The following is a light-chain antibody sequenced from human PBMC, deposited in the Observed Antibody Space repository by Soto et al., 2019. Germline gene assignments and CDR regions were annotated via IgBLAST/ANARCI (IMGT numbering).Light chain of an antibody. CDR1: SSNIGSNY. J-gene: IGLJ2*01. V-gene: IGLV1-47*01. Sequence: QSVLTQPPSASGTPGQRVTISCSGSSSNIGSNYVYWHQQLPGTAPKLLIYRNNQRPSGVPDRFSGSKSGTSASLAISGLRSEDEADYYCAAWDDSLSVHVVFGGGTKLTVL. CDR3: AAWDDSLSVHVV. CDR2: RNN.